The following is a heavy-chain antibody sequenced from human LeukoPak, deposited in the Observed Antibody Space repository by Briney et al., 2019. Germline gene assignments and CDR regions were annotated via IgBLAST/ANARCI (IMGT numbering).Heavy chain of an antibody. CDR2: IRYDGSNK. V-gene: IGHV3-30*02. CDR3: AKSPGYSSSWYDY. D-gene: IGHD6-13*01. CDR1: GITFSSYG. J-gene: IGHJ4*02. Sequence: GGSLRLSCAASGITFSSYGMHWVRQAPGKGLEWVAFIRYDGSNKYYADSVKGRFTISRDNSKNTLYLQMNSLRAEDTAVYYCAKSPGYSSSWYDYWGQGTLVTVSS.